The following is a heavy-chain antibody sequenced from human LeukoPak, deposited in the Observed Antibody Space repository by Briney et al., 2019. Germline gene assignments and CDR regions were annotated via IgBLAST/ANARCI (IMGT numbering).Heavy chain of an antibody. V-gene: IGHV3-30*04. CDR2: ISYDGSNK. J-gene: IGHJ4*02. Sequence: GGSLRLSCAASGFTFSSYAMHWVRQAPGKGLEWVAVISYDGSNKYYADSVKGRFTISRDNSKNTLYLQVNSLRTEDTAVYYCAKDGTVPGQAGRTTTKKYFDYWGQGTLVTVSS. CDR3: AKDGTVPGQAGRTTTKKYFDY. D-gene: IGHD6-19*01. CDR1: GFTFSSYA.